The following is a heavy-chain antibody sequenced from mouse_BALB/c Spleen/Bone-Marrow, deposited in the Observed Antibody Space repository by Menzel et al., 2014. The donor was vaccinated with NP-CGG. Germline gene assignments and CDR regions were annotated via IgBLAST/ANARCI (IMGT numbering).Heavy chain of an antibody. CDR2: IRLKSNNYAT. Sequence: EVMLVESGGGLVQPGGSMKLSCVASGSTFSNYWMNWVRQSPEKGLEWVAEIRLKSNNYATHYAESVKGRFTISRDDSKSSVYLQMNNLRAEDTGIYYCTKEVVATGNWYFDVWGAGTTVTVSS. J-gene: IGHJ1*01. CDR3: TKEVVATGNWYFDV. CDR1: GSTFSNYW. D-gene: IGHD1-1*01. V-gene: IGHV6-6*02.